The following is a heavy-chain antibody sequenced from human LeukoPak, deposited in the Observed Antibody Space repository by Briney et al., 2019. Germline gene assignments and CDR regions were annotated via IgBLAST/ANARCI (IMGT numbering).Heavy chain of an antibody. CDR1: GFTFDDYA. V-gene: IGHV3-43D*03. CDR3: AKGGGTGWYVVDY. CDR2: ISWDGGST. D-gene: IGHD2-15*01. J-gene: IGHJ4*02. Sequence: PGGSLRLSCAASGFTFDDYAMHWVRQAPGRGLEWVSLISWDGGSTYYADSVKGRFTISRDNSKNSLYLQMNSLRAEDTALYYCAKGGGTGWYVVDYWGQGTLVTVSS.